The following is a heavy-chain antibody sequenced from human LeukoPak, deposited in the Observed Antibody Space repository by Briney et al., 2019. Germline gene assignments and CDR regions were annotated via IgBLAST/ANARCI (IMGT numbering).Heavy chain of an antibody. D-gene: IGHD2-2*02. CDR1: GGSISSSSYY. J-gene: IGHJ6*02. Sequence: PSETLSLTCTVSGGSISSSSYYWGWIRQPPGKGLEWIGSIYYSGSTYYNPSLKSRVTISVDTSKNQFSLKLSSVTAADTAVYYCARDGGHCSSTSCYKATYYGMDVWGQGTTVTVSS. V-gene: IGHV4-39*07. CDR3: ARDGGHCSSTSCYKATYYGMDV. CDR2: IYYSGST.